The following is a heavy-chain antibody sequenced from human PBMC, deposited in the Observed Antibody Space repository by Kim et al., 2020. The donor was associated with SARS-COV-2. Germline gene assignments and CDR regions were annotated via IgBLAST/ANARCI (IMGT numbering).Heavy chain of an antibody. CDR1: GYTFTGYY. CDR2: INPNSGGT. D-gene: IGHD2-2*01. V-gene: IGHV1-2*02. CDR3: AIGTHSDEMYQAPALDN. Sequence: ASVKVSCKASGYTFTGYYIHWVRQAPGQGLEGMGWINPNSGGTNYAQKLQGRVTMTRDTSISTAYMELSSLRSDDTAVYYCAIGTHSDEMYQAPALDNWGQGTLVTVSS. J-gene: IGHJ4*02.